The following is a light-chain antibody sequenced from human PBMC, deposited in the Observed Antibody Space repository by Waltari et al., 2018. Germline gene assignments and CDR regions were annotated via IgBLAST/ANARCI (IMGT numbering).Light chain of an antibody. J-gene: IGKJ5*01. Sequence: EIVMTQSPATLSVSPGERATLSCRASQSVSSDLAWYQQTPGQATRLLFYGASTRATGIPARFSGSGSGTDFTLSISSLQSEDFALYYCQQYNDWPKITFGQGTRLEIK. CDR3: QQYNDWPKIT. CDR1: QSVSSD. V-gene: IGKV3-15*01. CDR2: GAS.